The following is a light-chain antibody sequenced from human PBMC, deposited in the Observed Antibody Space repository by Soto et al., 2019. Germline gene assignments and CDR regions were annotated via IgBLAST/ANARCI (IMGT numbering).Light chain of an antibody. V-gene: IGLV4-69*01. CDR1: SGRYTYI. CDR3: QTWGTGIHEI. CDR2: LDSDGRH. J-gene: IGLJ2*01. Sequence: QSVLTQSPSASASLGASVKLTCTLSSGRYTYIIAWHQQQPGRGPRYLLSLDSDGRHNKGAGIPDRFSGSSSGAERYLTISSLQSEDEADYYCQTWGTGIHEIFGRGTKLTVL.